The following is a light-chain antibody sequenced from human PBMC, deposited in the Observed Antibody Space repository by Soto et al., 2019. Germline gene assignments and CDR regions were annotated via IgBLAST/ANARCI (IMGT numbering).Light chain of an antibody. V-gene: IGKV3-11*01. CDR2: DAS. CDR3: QQRSSWPLT. J-gene: IGKJ4*01. CDR1: QSVRSY. Sequence: EIVLTQSPATLSLSPGARVTLSCRASQSVRSYLAWYQQKPGQAPRLLIYDASNRATGIPARFSGSGSGTDFTLTISSLETEDFAVYYCQQRSSWPLTFGGGIKVEIK.